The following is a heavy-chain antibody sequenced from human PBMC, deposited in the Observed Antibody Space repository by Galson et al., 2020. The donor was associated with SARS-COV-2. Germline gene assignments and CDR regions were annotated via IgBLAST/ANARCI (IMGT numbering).Heavy chain of an antibody. CDR1: GYTFTSYY. CDR2: INPSGGST. D-gene: IGHD4-17*01. CDR3: ARGETTVVITDSILHDY. Sequence: ASVKVSCKASGYTFTSYYMHWVRQAPGQGLEWMGIINPSGGSTSYAQKFQGRVTMTRDTSTSTVYMELSSLRSEDTAVYYCARGETTVVITDSILHDYWGQGTLVTVSS. V-gene: IGHV1-46*01. J-gene: IGHJ4*02.